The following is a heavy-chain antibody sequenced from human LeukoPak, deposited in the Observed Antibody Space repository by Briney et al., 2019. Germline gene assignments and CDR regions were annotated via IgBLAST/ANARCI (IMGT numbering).Heavy chain of an antibody. J-gene: IGHJ5*02. CDR3: ASGVRFLEWVNWFDP. CDR1: GGTFSSYA. Sequence: ASVKVSCKASGGTFSSYAISWVRQAPGQGLEWMGGIIPIFGTANYAQKFQGRATITTDESTSTAYMELSSLRSEDTAVYYCASGVRFLEWVNWFDPWGQGTLVTVSS. CDR2: IIPIFGTA. D-gene: IGHD3-3*01. V-gene: IGHV1-69*05.